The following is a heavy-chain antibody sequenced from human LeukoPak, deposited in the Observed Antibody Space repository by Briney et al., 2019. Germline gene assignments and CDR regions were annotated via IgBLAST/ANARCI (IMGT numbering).Heavy chain of an antibody. J-gene: IGHJ4*02. CDR1: GFTFSSYA. CDR3: AKFVGSGWYNFDY. D-gene: IGHD6-19*01. V-gene: IGHV3-23*01. CDR2: ISGSDGST. Sequence: GGSLRLSCAASGFTFSSYAMSWVRQAPGKGLEWFSAISGSDGSTYYADSVKGRYTISRDNSKNTLYLQMNSLRVEDTAVYYCAKFVGSGWYNFDYWGQGTLVTVSS.